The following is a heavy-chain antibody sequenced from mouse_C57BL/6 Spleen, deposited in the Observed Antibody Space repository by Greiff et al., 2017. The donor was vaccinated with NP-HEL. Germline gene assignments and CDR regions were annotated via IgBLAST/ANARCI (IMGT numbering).Heavy chain of an antibody. CDR2: IYPGAGET. J-gene: IGHJ4*01. CDR3: ATYYYGSSNNYAMDY. D-gene: IGHD1-1*01. CDR1: GYAFSSYW. Sequence: QVQLQQSGAELVKPGASVKISCKASGYAFSSYWMNWVKPRPGKGLEWIGQIYPGAGETHYNGKFKGKATLTADKSSSTAYMQLSSLTSEDSAVYFCATYYYGSSNNYAMDYWGQGTSVTVSS. V-gene: IGHV1-80*01.